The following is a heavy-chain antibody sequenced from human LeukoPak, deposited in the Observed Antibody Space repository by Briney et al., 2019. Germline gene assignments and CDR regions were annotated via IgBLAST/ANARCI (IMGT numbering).Heavy chain of an antibody. D-gene: IGHD3-16*02. CDR1: GFTLSSYG. V-gene: IGHV3-33*01. J-gene: IGHJ4*02. CDR2: IWYDGSNK. CDR3: AREIYDYVWGSYRPRYYFDY. Sequence: GRSPRLSCAASGFTLSSYGMHWVRQAPGKGLEWVAVIWYDGSNKYYADSVKGRFTISRDNSKNTLYLQMNSLRAEDTAVYYCAREIYDYVWGSYRPRYYFDYWGQGTLVTVSS.